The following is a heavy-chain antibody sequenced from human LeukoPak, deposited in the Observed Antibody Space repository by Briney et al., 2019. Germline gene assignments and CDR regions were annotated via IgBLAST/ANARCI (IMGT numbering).Heavy chain of an antibody. CDR1: GFTFSSYA. Sequence: GGSLRLSCAASGFTFSSYAMTWVRRAPGKGLEWISATVGSGSRIFYADSVKGRFTISRENSKNMLYLQMNSLRAEDTAVYYCAKDAKAGWNFDYWGQGTLVTVSS. CDR3: AKDAKAGWNFDY. V-gene: IGHV3-23*01. J-gene: IGHJ4*02. CDR2: TVGSGSRI. D-gene: IGHD6-19*01.